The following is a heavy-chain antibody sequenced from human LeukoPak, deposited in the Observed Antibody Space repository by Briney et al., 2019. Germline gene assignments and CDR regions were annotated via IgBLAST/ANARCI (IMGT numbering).Heavy chain of an antibody. CDR3: AKDQDKYGDYPFDY. V-gene: IGHV3-23*01. CDR2: ISGSGGST. CDR1: GFTFSSYA. Sequence: GGSLRLSCAASGFTFSSYAMSWVRQAPGKGLEWVSAISGSGGSTYYADSVKGRFTNSRDNSKNTLYLQMNSLRAEDTAVYYCAKDQDKYGDYPFDYWGQGTLVTVSS. J-gene: IGHJ4*02. D-gene: IGHD4-17*01.